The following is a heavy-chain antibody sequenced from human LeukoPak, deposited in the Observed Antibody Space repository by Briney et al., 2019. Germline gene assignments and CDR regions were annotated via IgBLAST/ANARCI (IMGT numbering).Heavy chain of an antibody. D-gene: IGHD3-22*01. J-gene: IGHJ4*02. CDR2: TIPIFGTA. Sequence: ASVKVSCKASGGTFSSYAISWVRQAPGQGLEWMGGTIPIFGTANYAQKFQGRVTITADESTSTAYMELSSLRSEDTAVYYCARELITYYYDSSGLYYFDYWGQGTLVTVSS. CDR3: ARELITYYYDSSGLYYFDY. CDR1: GGTFSSYA. V-gene: IGHV1-69*01.